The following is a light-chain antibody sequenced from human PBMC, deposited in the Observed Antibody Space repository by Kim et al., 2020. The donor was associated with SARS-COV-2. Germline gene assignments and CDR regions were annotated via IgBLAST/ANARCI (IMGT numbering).Light chain of an antibody. CDR3: QSYDSSNQV. CDR1: GGRIASKY. Sequence: GKTGTNSRPGSGGRIASKYVQWYQQRPGSAPPPVISEDNQRPSGVPDRFSGSIDSSSNSASLTISGLKTEDEADYYCQSYDSSNQVFGGGTQLTVL. J-gene: IGLJ3*02. V-gene: IGLV6-57*02. CDR2: EDN.